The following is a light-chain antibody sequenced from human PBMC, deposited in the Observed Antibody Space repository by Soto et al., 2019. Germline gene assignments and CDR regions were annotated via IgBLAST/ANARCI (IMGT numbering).Light chain of an antibody. CDR2: KAS. J-gene: IGKJ1*01. CDR1: QSISSW. CDR3: QQYNSYPWT. Sequence: DVQMTQSPSTLSASVGDRVTIACRASQSISSWLAWYQQKPGKAPKLLIYKASTLESGVPSNFSGSGSWTEFTLTISSLQPEDFATYYCQQYNSYPWTFGQGTRVYVK. V-gene: IGKV1-5*03.